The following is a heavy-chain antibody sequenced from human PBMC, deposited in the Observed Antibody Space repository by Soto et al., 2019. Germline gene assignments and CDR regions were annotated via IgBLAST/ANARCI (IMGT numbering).Heavy chain of an antibody. CDR2: ISSRSTI. Sequence: EVQLVESGGGLVQPGGSLRLSCAASGFTFSTYSMKWVRQAPGKGLEWLSYISSRSTIYYAGSVKGRLTISRDNAKISRYRQLNSLRDEYTAVYYCARATDHWGQGALVTVSS. D-gene: IGHD2-21*02. J-gene: IGHJ1*01. CDR3: ARATDH. V-gene: IGHV3-48*02. CDR1: GFTFSTYS.